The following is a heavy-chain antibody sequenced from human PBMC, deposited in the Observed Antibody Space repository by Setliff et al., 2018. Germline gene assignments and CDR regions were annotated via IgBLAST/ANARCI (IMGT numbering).Heavy chain of an antibody. CDR2: IYYDGST. D-gene: IGHD2-8*01. J-gene: IGHJ2*01. CDR1: GDSITNMSFY. CDR3: ARNPSSFQYAFDV. Sequence: PSETLSLTCTVSGDSITNMSFYWGWIRQPPGKGPDWIGCIYYDGSTYHNPSLKSRVTISIDTSNNQFSLSLRSVTAADTALYYCARNPSSFQYAFDVWGRGTLVTVS. V-gene: IGHV4-39*07.